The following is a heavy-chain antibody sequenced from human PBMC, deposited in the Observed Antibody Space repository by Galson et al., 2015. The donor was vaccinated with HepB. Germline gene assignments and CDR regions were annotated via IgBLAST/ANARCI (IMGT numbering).Heavy chain of an antibody. D-gene: IGHD5-24*01. Sequence: SLRLSCAASGFTFSSYAMSWVRQAPGKGLEWVSAISGSGGSTYYADSVKGRYTISRDNPKNTLYLQMNSLRAEDTAVYYCARTLWARVELATIKDYWGQGTLVTVSS. CDR3: ARTLWARVELATIKDY. CDR1: GFTFSSYA. J-gene: IGHJ4*02. V-gene: IGHV3-23*01. CDR2: ISGSGGST.